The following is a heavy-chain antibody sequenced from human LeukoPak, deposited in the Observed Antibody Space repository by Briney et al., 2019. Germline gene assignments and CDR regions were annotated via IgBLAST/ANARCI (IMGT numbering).Heavy chain of an antibody. D-gene: IGHD2-2*01. J-gene: IGHJ4*02. CDR3: ARATSSATLYYFDY. CDR1: GFTVSSNY. CDR2: IYSGGST. Sequence: GGSLRLSCAASGFTVSSNYMSWVRQAPGKGLEWGSVIYSGGSTYYADSVKVRFSISRENSKNTLYLQMNRLRAEDTAVYYCARATSSATLYYFDYWGQGPLVTVSS. V-gene: IGHV3-53*01.